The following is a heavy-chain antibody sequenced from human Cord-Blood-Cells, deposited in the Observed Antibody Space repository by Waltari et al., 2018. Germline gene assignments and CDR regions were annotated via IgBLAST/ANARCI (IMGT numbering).Heavy chain of an antibody. CDR1: GGSISSSSYY. V-gene: IGHV4-39*01. D-gene: IGHD3-22*01. CDR2: IYYSGST. CDR3: ASTAPYYYDSSGYYYFDY. Sequence: QLQLQESGPGLVKPSETLSLTCTVSGGSISSSSYYWGWIRQPPGKGLEWIGSIYYSGSTSYNLSLKSRVTISVDTSKNQFSLKLSSVTAADTAVYYCASTAPYYYDSSGYYYFDYWGQGTLVTVSS. J-gene: IGHJ4*02.